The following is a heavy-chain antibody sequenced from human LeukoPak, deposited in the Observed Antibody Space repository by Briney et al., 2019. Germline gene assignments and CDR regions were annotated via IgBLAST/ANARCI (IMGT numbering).Heavy chain of an antibody. V-gene: IGHV1-2*02. CDR1: GYTFTGYY. J-gene: IGHJ4*02. D-gene: IGHD6-13*01. CDR3: ARCFGYSSTLAKGGSDY. Sequence: GASVKVSCKASGYTFTGYYMHWVRQAPGQGLEWMGWINPNSGGTNYAQKFQGRVTMTRDTSISTAYMELSRLRSDDTAVYYCARCFGYSSTLAKGGSDYWGQGTLVTVSS. CDR2: INPNSGGT.